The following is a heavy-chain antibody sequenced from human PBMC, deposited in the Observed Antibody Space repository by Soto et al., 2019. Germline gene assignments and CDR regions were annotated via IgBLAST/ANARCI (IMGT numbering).Heavy chain of an antibody. CDR1: GFPFSGSA. Sequence: EVQLVESGGGLVQPGGSLKLSCAASGFPFSGSAMHWVRQASGKGLEWVGRIRSKANSYATAYAASVKGRFTISRDDSKNTAYLQMNSLKTEDTAVYYCTRYSGYESSWFDPWGQGTLVTVSS. V-gene: IGHV3-73*01. D-gene: IGHD5-12*01. J-gene: IGHJ5*02. CDR2: IRSKANSYAT. CDR3: TRYSGYESSWFDP.